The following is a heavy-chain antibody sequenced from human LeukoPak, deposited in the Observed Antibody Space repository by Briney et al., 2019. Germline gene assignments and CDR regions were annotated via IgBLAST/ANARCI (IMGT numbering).Heavy chain of an antibody. J-gene: IGHJ4*02. D-gene: IGHD3-10*01. CDR1: GFTFSDYY. CDR3: AGARGVPHYFDC. V-gene: IGHV3-11*01. Sequence: SGGSLRLSCAASGFTFSDYYMSWIRQAPGKGLEGVSYISSSSSTIYYADSVKGQFTISRDNAKNSLYLQMNSLRAEDTALYYCAGARGVPHYFDCWGRGTVVTVSS. CDR2: ISSSSSTI.